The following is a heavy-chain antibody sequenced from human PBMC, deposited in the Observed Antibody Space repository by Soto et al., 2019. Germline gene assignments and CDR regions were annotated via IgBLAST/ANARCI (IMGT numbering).Heavy chain of an antibody. J-gene: IGHJ4*02. CDR2: MSNDGSNK. CDR3: AKGGLSTAARRGVFDY. V-gene: IGHV3-30*18. CDR1: GFPFTSYG. Sequence: QVQLVESGGGVVQPGRSLRLSCAASGFPFTSYGMHWVRQAPGKGLEWVAAMSNDGSNKYYVDSVKGRFTITRDNSKNTLYLKMNSLRAEDTAVYYCAKGGLSTAARRGVFDYGGQGPLVTFSS. D-gene: IGHD6-6*01.